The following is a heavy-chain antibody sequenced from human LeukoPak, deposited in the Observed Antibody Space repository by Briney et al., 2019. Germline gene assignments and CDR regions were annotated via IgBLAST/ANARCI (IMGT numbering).Heavy chain of an antibody. CDR2: INPSGDSA. Sequence: ASVKVSCKASGYTYTSYYMHWVRQAPGQGLEWMGIINPSGDSATYAQKFQGRVTMTRDTSISTAYMELSRLRSDDTAVYYCARAADSGYEYYFDYWGQGTLVTVSS. CDR1: GYTYTSYY. CDR3: ARAADSGYEYYFDY. V-gene: IGHV1-46*01. J-gene: IGHJ4*02. D-gene: IGHD5-12*01.